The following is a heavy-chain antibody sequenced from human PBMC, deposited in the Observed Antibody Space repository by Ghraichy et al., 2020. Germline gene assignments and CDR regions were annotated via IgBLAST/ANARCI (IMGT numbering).Heavy chain of an antibody. CDR3: VRVKGSGGYFAGIDS. D-gene: IGHD3-22*01. CDR2: IFYSGST. CDR1: GGTVSSGSYY. J-gene: IGHJ4*02. V-gene: IGHV4-61*01. Sequence: SQTLSLTCTVSGGTVSSGSYYWSWIRQPPGKGLEWIGNIFYSGSTSYNPSLKSQVTLSVDTSKNQFSLWLTSVTAADTAIYYCVRVKGSGGYFAGIDSWGRGFLVTVSS.